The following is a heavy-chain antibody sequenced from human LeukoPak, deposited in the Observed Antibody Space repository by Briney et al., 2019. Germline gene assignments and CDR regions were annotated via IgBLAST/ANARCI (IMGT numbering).Heavy chain of an antibody. CDR1: GFTFSTYG. V-gene: IGHV3-30*18. D-gene: IGHD6-19*01. CDR3: AKAAVAGDYYYYYYMDV. J-gene: IGHJ6*03. CDR2: ISYDGSNK. Sequence: PGGSLRLSCAASGFTFSTYGMHWVRQAPGKGLDWVRQAPDKGLEWVAIISYDGSNKYYSDSVKGRFTISRDNSKNTLYLQMNSLRAEDTAVYYCAKAAVAGDYYYYYYMDVWGKGTTVTVSS.